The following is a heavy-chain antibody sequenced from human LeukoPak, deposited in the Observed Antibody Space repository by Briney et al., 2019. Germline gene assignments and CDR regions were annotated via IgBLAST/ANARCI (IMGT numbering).Heavy chain of an antibody. J-gene: IGHJ4*02. Sequence: GGSLRLSCAASGFTVSNNYLSWDRQAPGKGLGWVSFVYDGGTTVYADSVRGRFTISRDNSKNTLYLEMNSLRAEDTAVYYCARWYCSSAYCYYDYWGQGTLVTVSS. CDR2: VYDGGTT. CDR3: ARWYCSSAYCYYDY. V-gene: IGHV3-53*01. CDR1: GFTVSNNY. D-gene: IGHD2-2*01.